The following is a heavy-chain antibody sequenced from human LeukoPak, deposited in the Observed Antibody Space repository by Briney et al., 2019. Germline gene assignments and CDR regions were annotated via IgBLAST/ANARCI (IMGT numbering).Heavy chain of an antibody. D-gene: IGHD2-8*02. CDR3: ARGPSTGLDY. CDR2: ISSSSSSI. CDR1: GFTFTTYS. Sequence: GGSLRLSCAASGFTFTTYSMNWVRQAPGKGLEWVSYISSSSSSIYYADSVKGRFTISRDNAKNSLYLQMNSLRDEDTAVYYCARGPSTGLDYWGQGTLVTVSS. J-gene: IGHJ4*02. V-gene: IGHV3-48*02.